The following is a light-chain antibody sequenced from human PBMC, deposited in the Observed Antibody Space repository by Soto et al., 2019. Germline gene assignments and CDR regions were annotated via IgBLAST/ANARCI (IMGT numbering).Light chain of an antibody. Sequence: QAVLTQPASVSGSPGQSITISCTGTSSDVGGYNYVSWYKHHPGKAPKLIIYDVGYRPSGVSNRFSGSKSGNTASLTISGLQAEDESDYYCSSYTSSSTSYVVFGGGTKVTVL. J-gene: IGLJ2*01. CDR1: SSDVGGYNY. CDR2: DVG. V-gene: IGLV2-14*03. CDR3: SSYTSSSTSYVV.